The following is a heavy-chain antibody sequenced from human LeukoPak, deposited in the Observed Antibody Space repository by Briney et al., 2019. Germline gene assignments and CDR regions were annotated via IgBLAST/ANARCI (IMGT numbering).Heavy chain of an antibody. CDR1: GFTFSSYG. D-gene: IGHD3-10*02. CDR3: ARVPFTTMLEDYFDY. Sequence: GGTLRLSCAASGFTFSSYGMSWVRQAPGKGLEWVSAISGSGGSTYYADSVEGRFTISRDNAKNSLYLQMNSLRAEDTAVYYCARVPFTTMLEDYFDYWGQGTLVTVSS. J-gene: IGHJ4*02. V-gene: IGHV3-23*01. CDR2: ISGSGGST.